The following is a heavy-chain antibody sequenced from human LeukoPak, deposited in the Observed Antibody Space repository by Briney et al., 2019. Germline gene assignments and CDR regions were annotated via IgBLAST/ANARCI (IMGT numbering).Heavy chain of an antibody. J-gene: IGHJ3*02. D-gene: IGHD3-22*01. Sequence: SETLSLTCTVSGGSISSYYWSWIRQPPGKGLEWIGEINHSGSTNYNPSLKCRVSISLDTSKNQFSLKLSSVTAADTAVYYCARVRGNYYYDSSGYPRVHAFDIWGQGTMVTVSS. CDR3: ARVRGNYYYDSSGYPRVHAFDI. CDR1: GGSISSYY. CDR2: INHSGST. V-gene: IGHV4-34*01.